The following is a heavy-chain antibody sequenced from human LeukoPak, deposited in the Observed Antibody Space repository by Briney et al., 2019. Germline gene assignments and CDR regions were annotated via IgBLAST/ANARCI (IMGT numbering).Heavy chain of an antibody. D-gene: IGHD3-9*01. CDR1: GFTFSSYG. Sequence: GGSLRLSCATSGFTFSSYGMSWVRQAPGKGLEWVSAISGSGGSTYYADSVKGRFTISRDNSKNTLYLQMNSLRAEDTAVYYCAKDGELRYFDWLFGFDPWGQGTLVTVSS. CDR2: ISGSGGST. J-gene: IGHJ5*02. V-gene: IGHV3-23*01. CDR3: AKDGELRYFDWLFGFDP.